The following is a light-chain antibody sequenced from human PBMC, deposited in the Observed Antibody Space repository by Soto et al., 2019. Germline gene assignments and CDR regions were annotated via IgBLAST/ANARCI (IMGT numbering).Light chain of an antibody. CDR1: NSDIGGYNY. J-gene: IGLJ2*01. Sequence: QCALTQPASVYGSPGPSITIACTGTNSDIGGYNYVSWYQQHPGKAPKLMIYDVSNRPSGVSYRFSGSKSGNTASLTISGLQAEDEADYYCSSYTSRSTLGVFGGGTKLTVL. CDR2: DVS. V-gene: IGLV2-14*03. CDR3: SSYTSRSTLGV.